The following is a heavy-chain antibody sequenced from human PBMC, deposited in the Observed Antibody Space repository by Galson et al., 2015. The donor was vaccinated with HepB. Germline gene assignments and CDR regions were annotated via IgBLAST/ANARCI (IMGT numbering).Heavy chain of an antibody. CDR1: GFTFSDYY. J-gene: IGHJ4*02. CDR2: VSSNTIYT. Sequence: SLRLSCAASGFTFSDYYMSWIRQAPGKGLEWLAYVSSNTIYTNYADSVKGRFTVSRDNVKNSISLQMNRLSVEDTAMYYCARVADSHYGDHTHFDSWGQGALVTVSP. CDR3: ARVADSHYGDHTHFDS. D-gene: IGHD4-17*01. V-gene: IGHV3-11*06.